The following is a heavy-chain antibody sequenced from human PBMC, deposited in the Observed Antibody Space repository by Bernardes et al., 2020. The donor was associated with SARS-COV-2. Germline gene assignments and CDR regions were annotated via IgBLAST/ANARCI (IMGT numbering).Heavy chain of an antibody. Sequence: GGSLRLSCAASGFTFSSYAMSWVRQAPGKGLEWVSAISGSGGSTYYADSVKGRFTISRDNSKNTLYLQMNSLRAEDTAVYYCAKDPYYDSSGYPLGYFDYWGQGTLVTVSS. J-gene: IGHJ4*02. CDR1: GFTFSSYA. CDR3: AKDPYYDSSGYPLGYFDY. D-gene: IGHD3-22*01. CDR2: ISGSGGST. V-gene: IGHV3-23*01.